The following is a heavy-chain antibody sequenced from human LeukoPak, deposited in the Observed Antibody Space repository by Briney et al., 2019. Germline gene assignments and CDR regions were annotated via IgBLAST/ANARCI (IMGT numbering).Heavy chain of an antibody. Sequence: QPGGSLRLSCAASGFMFNTFWMTWVRQAPGKGLEWVASIQQDGTERCYVDSVKGRFTISRDNAKNSLYLQMNSLRAEDTAVYYCVRRRALRTDYFDYWGQGTLVTVSS. V-gene: IGHV3-7*01. CDR3: VRRRALRTDYFDY. D-gene: IGHD4-17*01. CDR2: IQQDGTER. CDR1: GFMFNTFW. J-gene: IGHJ4*02.